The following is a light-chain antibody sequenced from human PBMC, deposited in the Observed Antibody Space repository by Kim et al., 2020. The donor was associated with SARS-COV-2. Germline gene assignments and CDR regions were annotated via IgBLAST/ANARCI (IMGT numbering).Light chain of an antibody. J-gene: IGLJ3*02. V-gene: IGLV4-60*03. CDR3: ETWDSNTRV. CDR1: SGHSSYI. CDR2: LEGSGSY. Sequence: QLVLTQSSSASASLGSSVKLTCTLSSGHSSYIIAWHQQQPGKAPRYLMKLEGSGSYNKGSGVPDRFSGSRSGADRYLTISNLQSEDEADYYCETWDSNTRVFGGGTQLT.